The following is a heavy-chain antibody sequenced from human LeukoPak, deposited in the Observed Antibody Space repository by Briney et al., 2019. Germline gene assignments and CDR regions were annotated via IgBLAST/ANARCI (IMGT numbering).Heavy chain of an antibody. Sequence: GGSLRLSCAASGFTFSSYDIHWVRQATGKGLEWVSGIGTAGEIYYPGSVKGRFTISRDNAKNSLYLQMNSLRAEDTAVYYCARDRFVMTFDYWGQGTLVTVSS. D-gene: IGHD3-10*01. CDR3: ARDRFVMTFDY. V-gene: IGHV3-13*01. CDR1: GFTFSSYD. J-gene: IGHJ4*02. CDR2: IGTAGEI.